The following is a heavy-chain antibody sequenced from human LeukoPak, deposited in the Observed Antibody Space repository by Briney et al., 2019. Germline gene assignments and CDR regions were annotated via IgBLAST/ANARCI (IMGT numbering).Heavy chain of an antibody. CDR1: GFTFSSYA. CDR3: AKGKYSSSWYCFDY. D-gene: IGHD6-13*01. J-gene: IGHJ4*02. CDR2: ISGSGGST. V-gene: IGHV3-23*01. Sequence: GGSLRLSCAASGFTFSSYAMSWVRQAPGKGLEWVSAISGSGGSTYYADSVKGRFTISRDNSKNTLYLQMDSLRAEDTAIYYCAKGKYSSSWYCFDYWGQGTLVTVSS.